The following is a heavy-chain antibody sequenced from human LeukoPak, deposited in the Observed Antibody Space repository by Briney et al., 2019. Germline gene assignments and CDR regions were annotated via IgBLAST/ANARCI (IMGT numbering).Heavy chain of an antibody. CDR3: ARDHLYCSGGSCSPVGEYFQH. CDR1: GFTFSSYA. CDR2: ISYDGSNK. V-gene: IGHV3-30*04. D-gene: IGHD2-15*01. J-gene: IGHJ1*01. Sequence: PGGSLRLSCAASGFTFSSYAMHWVRQAPGKGLEWVAVISYDGSNKYYADSVKGRFTISRDNSKNTLYLQMNSLRAEDTAVYYCARDHLYCSGGSCSPVGEYFQHWGQGTLVTVSS.